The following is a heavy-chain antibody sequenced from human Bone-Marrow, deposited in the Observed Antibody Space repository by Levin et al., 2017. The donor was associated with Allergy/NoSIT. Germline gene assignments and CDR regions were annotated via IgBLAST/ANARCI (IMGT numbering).Heavy chain of an antibody. V-gene: IGHV3-30*18. CDR2: ISYDGSHK. D-gene: IGHD6-19*01. Sequence: GESLKISCAASGFTFSRNGMHWVRQAPGKGLEWVALISYDGSHKKYGDSVKGRFTISRDNSKKTLYLQMNSLRPEDTAVYYCAKEGWQVYYLDSWGQGTLVTVSP. J-gene: IGHJ4*02. CDR1: GFTFSRNG. CDR3: AKEGWQVYYLDS.